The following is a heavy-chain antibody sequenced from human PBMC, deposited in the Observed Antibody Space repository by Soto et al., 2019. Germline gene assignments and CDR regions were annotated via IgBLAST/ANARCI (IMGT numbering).Heavy chain of an antibody. D-gene: IGHD2-15*01. CDR1: SGSISTANW. Sequence: QVPLQESGPRLVRPSGTLSLTCTVSSGSISTANWWSWVRQPPGRGLEWIGEIYHSGSTNYNLSLKSRVTLSVDKSKNQFSLRLSSVTAADTTAYYCARSGWGVVLDATTPFDYWGQGTLVTVSS. J-gene: IGHJ4*02. CDR3: ARSGWGVVLDATTPFDY. CDR2: IYHSGST. V-gene: IGHV4-4*02.